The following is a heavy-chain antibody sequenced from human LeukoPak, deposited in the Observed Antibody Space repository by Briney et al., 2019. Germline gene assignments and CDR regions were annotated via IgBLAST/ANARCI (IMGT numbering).Heavy chain of an antibody. V-gene: IGHV3-30*02. J-gene: IGHJ4*02. CDR1: GFTFTDYG. Sequence: GGSLRLSCVASGFTFTDYGMHWVRQAPGKGLEWVAFIRYDGSNKYYADSVKGRFTISRDNSKNTLYLQMNSLRAEDTAVYYCAKVPLDTGYSSGWYFDYWGQGTLVTVSS. CDR3: AKVPLDTGYSSGWYFDY. D-gene: IGHD6-19*01. CDR2: IRYDGSNK.